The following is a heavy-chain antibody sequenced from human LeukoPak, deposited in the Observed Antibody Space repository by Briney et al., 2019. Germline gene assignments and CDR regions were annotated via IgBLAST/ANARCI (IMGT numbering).Heavy chain of an antibody. CDR2: IIPIFGSA. J-gene: IGHJ6*03. V-gene: IGHV1-69*13. CDR1: GDTFSSYA. D-gene: IGHD2-2*01. CDR3: ARVLVSSYYYMDV. Sequence: ASVKVSCKASGDTFSSYAVSWVRQAPGQGLEWMGGIIPIFGSANYAQNFQGRVTITADESTSTAYMELSSLRSEDTAVYYCARVLVSSYYYMDVWGKGTTVTVSS.